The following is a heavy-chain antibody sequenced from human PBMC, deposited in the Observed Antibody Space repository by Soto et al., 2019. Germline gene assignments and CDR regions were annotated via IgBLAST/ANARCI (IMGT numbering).Heavy chain of an antibody. D-gene: IGHD3-10*01. V-gene: IGHV4-34*01. CDR3: ARGYGRTFDY. J-gene: IGHJ4*02. CDR1: GGSFSGYY. Sequence: SETLSLTCAVYGGSFSGYYWSWIRQPPGKGLEWIGEINHSGSTNYNPSLKSRVTISVDTSKNQFSLKLSSVTAADTAVYYCARGYGRTFDYWGQGTLVTVSS. CDR2: INHSGST.